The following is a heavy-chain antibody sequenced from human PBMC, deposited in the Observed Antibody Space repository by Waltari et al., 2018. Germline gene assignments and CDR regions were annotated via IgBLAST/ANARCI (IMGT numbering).Heavy chain of an antibody. CDR1: GASISTSPYY. J-gene: IGHJ5*02. V-gene: IGHV4-39*07. CDR2: IYSAEYT. Sequence: QVQLQESGPGLVKPSETLSLTCTVSGASISTSPYYWGWIRQPPGKGLEWIGNIYSAEYTYYGPSLKSRVTISVDTSKNRFSLKMISVTAADTAIYYCARVSGGYPVGWIDPWGQGTVVTVSS. CDR3: ARVSGGYPVGWIDP. D-gene: IGHD1-26*01.